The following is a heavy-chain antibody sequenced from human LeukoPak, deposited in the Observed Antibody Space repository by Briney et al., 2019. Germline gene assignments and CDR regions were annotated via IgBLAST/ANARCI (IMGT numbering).Heavy chain of an antibody. J-gene: IGHJ4*02. D-gene: IGHD3-10*01. CDR2: ISSSGSTI. CDR1: GFTFSSYE. Sequence: LPGGSLRLSCAASGFTFSSYEMNWVRQAPGKGLEWVSYISSSGSTIYYADSVKGRFTISRDNAKNSLYLQMNSLRAEDTAVYYCASSTLLWFGESNWGQGTLVTVSS. CDR3: ASSTLLWFGESN. V-gene: IGHV3-48*03.